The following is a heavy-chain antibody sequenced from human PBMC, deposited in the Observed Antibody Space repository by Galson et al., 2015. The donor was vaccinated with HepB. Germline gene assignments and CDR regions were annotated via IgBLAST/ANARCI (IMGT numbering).Heavy chain of an antibody. J-gene: IGHJ6*02. Sequence: SVKVSCKASGYTFTSYGISWVRQAPGQGLEWMGWISAYNGNTNYAQKLQGRVTMTTDTSTSTAYMELRSRRSDDTAVYYCARAPRRYDFWSGHPTYYYYYGMDVWGQGTTVTVSS. CDR3: ARAPRRYDFWSGHPTYYYYYGMDV. CDR2: ISAYNGNT. D-gene: IGHD3-3*01. V-gene: IGHV1-18*01. CDR1: GYTFTSYG.